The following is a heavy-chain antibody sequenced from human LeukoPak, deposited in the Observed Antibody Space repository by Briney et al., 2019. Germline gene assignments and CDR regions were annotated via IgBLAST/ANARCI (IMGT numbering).Heavy chain of an antibody. Sequence: SETLSLTCTVSGGSISSYYWSWIRQPPGKGLEWIGEINHSGSTNYNPSLKSRVTISVDTSKNQFSLKLSSVTAADTAVYYCARGGGVGAPPRDNWFDPWGQGTLVTVSS. J-gene: IGHJ5*02. CDR3: ARGGGVGAPPRDNWFDP. CDR1: GGSISSYY. CDR2: INHSGST. V-gene: IGHV4-34*01. D-gene: IGHD1-26*01.